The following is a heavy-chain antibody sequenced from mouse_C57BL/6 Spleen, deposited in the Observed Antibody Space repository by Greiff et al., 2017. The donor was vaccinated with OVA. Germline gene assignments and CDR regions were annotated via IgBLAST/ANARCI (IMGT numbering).Heavy chain of an antibody. D-gene: IGHD1-3*01. CDR1: GYTFTDYN. CDR2: INPNNGGT. Sequence: VQLQQSGPELVKPGASVKIPCKASGYTFTDYNMDWVKQSHGKSLEWIGDINPNNGGTIYNQKFKGKATLTVDKSSSTAYMELRSLTSEDTAVYYCARRRGKGDYYAMDYWGQGTSVTVSS. J-gene: IGHJ4*01. CDR3: ARRRGKGDYYAMDY. V-gene: IGHV1-18*01.